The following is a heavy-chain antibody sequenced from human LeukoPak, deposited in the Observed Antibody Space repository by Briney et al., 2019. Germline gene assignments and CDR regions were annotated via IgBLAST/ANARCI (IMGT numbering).Heavy chain of an antibody. J-gene: IGHJ3*02. CDR3: ARRGSRELLRGAFDI. D-gene: IGHD1-26*01. CDR2: IYPGDSDT. V-gene: IGHV5-51*01. CDR1: GYSFTSYW. Sequence: GESLKISCKGSGYSFTSYWIGWVRQMPAKGLEWMGIIYPGDSDTRYSPSFQGQVTISADKSISTAYLQWSSLKASDTAMYYCARRGSRELLRGAFDIWGQGTMVTVSS.